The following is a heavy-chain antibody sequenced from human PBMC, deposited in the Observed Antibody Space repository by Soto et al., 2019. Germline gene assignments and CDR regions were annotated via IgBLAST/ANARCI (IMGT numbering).Heavy chain of an antibody. CDR2: ISYDGSNK. CDR1: GFTFSSYG. Sequence: GGSLRLSCAASGFTFSSYGMHWVRQAPGKGLEWVAVISYDGSNKYYADSVKGRFTISRDNSKNTLYLQMNSLRAEDTAVYYCAKELYYYDSSGYYGMDVWGQGTTVTVSS. V-gene: IGHV3-30*18. CDR3: AKELYYYDSSGYYGMDV. D-gene: IGHD3-22*01. J-gene: IGHJ6*02.